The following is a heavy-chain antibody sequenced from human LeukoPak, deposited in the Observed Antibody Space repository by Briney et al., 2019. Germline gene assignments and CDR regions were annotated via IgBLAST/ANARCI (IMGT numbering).Heavy chain of an antibody. J-gene: IGHJ3*02. V-gene: IGHV1-8*01. Sequence: GASVKVSCKASGYTFTSYDINWVRQATGQGLEWMGWMNPNSGNTGYAQKFQGRVTMTRNTSISTAYMELSSLRSEDTAVYYCARLHSSGWYGGDAFDIWGQGTMVTVSS. CDR2: MNPNSGNT. D-gene: IGHD6-19*01. CDR1: GYTFTSYD. CDR3: ARLHSSGWYGGDAFDI.